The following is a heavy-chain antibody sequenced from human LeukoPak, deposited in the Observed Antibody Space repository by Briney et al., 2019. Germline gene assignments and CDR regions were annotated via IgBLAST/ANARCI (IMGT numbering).Heavy chain of an antibody. CDR1: GYSISSGYY. V-gene: IGHV4-38-2*01. CDR2: IYHSGTT. CDR3: ARAGGRDYFDY. D-gene: IGHD3-10*01. J-gene: IGHJ4*02. Sequence: PSXTLSLTCAVSGYSISSGYYWGWIRPPPGKGLEWIGTIYHSGTTYYNPSLNSLVTISVDTSKHQFSLKLSSVTAADTAVYYCARAGGRDYFDYWGQGTLVTVSS.